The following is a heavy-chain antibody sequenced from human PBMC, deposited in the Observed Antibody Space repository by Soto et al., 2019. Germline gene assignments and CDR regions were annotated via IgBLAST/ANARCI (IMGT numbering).Heavy chain of an antibody. CDR2: ISYDGSNK. CDR3: ARAVRSDYYDSSGYYYYWFDP. V-gene: IGHV3-30-3*01. CDR1: GFTFSSYA. Sequence: LRLSCAASGFTFSSYAMHWVRQAPGKGLEWVAVISYDGSNKYYADSVKGRFTISRDNSKNTLYLQMNSLRAEDTAVYYCARAVRSDYYDSSGYYYYWFDPWGQGTLVTVSS. J-gene: IGHJ5*02. D-gene: IGHD3-22*01.